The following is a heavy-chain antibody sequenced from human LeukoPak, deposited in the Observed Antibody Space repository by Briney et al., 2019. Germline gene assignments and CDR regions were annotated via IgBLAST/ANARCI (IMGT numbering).Heavy chain of an antibody. D-gene: IGHD1/OR15-1a*01. CDR2: ILVSVGAR. Sequence: GGSLRLSCVASGFAFPTYAMVWVRQVPGEGLEWVSSILVSVGARFYADSVKDRFTMSRDNPKNTLFLQMNSVRPADTAVYYCAKEPRWEQLHSFDIWGQGTTVTVSS. CDR3: AKEPRWEQLHSFDI. J-gene: IGHJ3*02. V-gene: IGHV3-23*01. CDR1: GFAFPTYA.